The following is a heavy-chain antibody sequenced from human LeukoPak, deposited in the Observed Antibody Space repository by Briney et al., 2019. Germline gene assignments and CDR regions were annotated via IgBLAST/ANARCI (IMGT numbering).Heavy chain of an antibody. J-gene: IGHJ3*02. CDR1: GGSISSGSYY. Sequence: SETLSLTCTVSGGSISSGSYYWSWIRQPAGKGLEWIGRIYTSGSNNYNPSLKSRVTISVDTSKKQFSLKLSSVTAADTAVYYCARDPVGYCSSTSCYITDAFDIWGQGTMVTVSS. CDR3: ARDPVGYCSSTSCYITDAFDI. V-gene: IGHV4-61*02. CDR2: IYTSGSN. D-gene: IGHD2-2*02.